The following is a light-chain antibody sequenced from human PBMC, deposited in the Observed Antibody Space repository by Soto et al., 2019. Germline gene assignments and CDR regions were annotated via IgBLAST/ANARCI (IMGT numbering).Light chain of an antibody. CDR2: KAS. CDR1: ESISSR. CDR3: HQSSTKWS. V-gene: IGKV1-5*03. Sequence: DIQMTQSPSTLSASVGDRVTITCRASESISSRLAWFQQKPGRAPKLLIYKASILEGGVSTRFSGSESGTEFTPTLSSLQPDEFATYFCHQSSTKWSFGQGTKVEIK. J-gene: IGKJ1*01.